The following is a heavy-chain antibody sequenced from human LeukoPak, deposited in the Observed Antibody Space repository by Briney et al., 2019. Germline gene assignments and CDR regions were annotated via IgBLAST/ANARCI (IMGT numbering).Heavy chain of an antibody. Sequence: GGTLRLSCAGSGFPFSSHGMNCVRQAPGEGLEGVSGISPGGGPTYYADSVKGRFTISRDDSKNTLYLQMKNLRAEDTAVYYCAKDGAWLRFDDWGQGILVTVSS. CDR1: GFPFSSHG. CDR2: ISPGGGPT. V-gene: IGHV3-23*01. J-gene: IGHJ4*02. CDR3: AKDGAWLRFDD. D-gene: IGHD5-12*01.